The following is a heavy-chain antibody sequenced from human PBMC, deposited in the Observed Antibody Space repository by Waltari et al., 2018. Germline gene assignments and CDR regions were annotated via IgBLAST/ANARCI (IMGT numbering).Heavy chain of an antibody. CDR1: GYTLTELS. Sequence: QVQLVQSGAEVKTPGASVKVSCKVSGYTLTELSMPWVRPAPGKGLEWMGGFDPEDGETIYAQKFQGRVTMTEDTSTDTAYMELSSLRSEDTAVYYCATTYCSSTSCYSYFDYWGQGTLVTVSS. D-gene: IGHD2-2*01. V-gene: IGHV1-24*01. CDR3: ATTYCSSTSCYSYFDY. CDR2: FDPEDGET. J-gene: IGHJ4*02.